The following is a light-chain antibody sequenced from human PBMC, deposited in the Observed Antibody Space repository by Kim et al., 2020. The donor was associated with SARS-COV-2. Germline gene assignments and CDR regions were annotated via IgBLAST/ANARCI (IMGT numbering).Light chain of an antibody. CDR1: SSNIGAGYD. J-gene: IGLJ2*01. CDR3: QSYDSSHVV. Sequence: PGQSVTISCTGSSSNIGAGYDVHWYQQLPGTAPKLLIYGNSDRPSGVPDRFSGSKSGTSASLAITGLRAEDEADYYCQSYDSSHVVFGGGTKLTVL. V-gene: IGLV1-40*01. CDR2: GNS.